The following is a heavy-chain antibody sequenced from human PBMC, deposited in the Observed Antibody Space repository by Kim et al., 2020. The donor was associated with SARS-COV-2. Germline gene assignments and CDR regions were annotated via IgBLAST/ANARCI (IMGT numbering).Heavy chain of an antibody. CDR2: ISSSSSTI. D-gene: IGHD6-13*01. Sequence: GGSLRLSCAASGFTFSSYSMNWVRQAPGKGLEWVSYISSSSSTIYYADSVKGRFTISRDNAKNSLYLQMNSLRAEDTAVYYCARGKDSSSWYSFDYWGQGTLVTVSS. CDR1: GFTFSSYS. CDR3: ARGKDSSSWYSFDY. J-gene: IGHJ4*02. V-gene: IGHV3-48*04.